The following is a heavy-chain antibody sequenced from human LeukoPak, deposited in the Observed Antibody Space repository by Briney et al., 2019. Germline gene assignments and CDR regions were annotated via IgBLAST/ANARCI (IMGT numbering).Heavy chain of an antibody. Sequence: PGGSLRLSCAASEFPFISKAMHGVHKAQGKGLEWVAVIWYDGSNKYYADSVKGRFTISRDNSKNTLYLQMNSLRAEDTAVYYCARDLIQLPDYWGQGTLVTVSS. CDR2: IWYDGSNK. CDR3: ARDLIQLPDY. J-gene: IGHJ4*02. V-gene: IGHV3-33*01. CDR1: EFPFISKA. D-gene: IGHD5-18*01.